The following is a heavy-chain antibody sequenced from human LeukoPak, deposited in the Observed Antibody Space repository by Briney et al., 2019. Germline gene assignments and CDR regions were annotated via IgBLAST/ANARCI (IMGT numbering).Heavy chain of an antibody. CDR1: GGSISSYY. CDR3: ARVWGYCSSTSCYGGDAFDI. CDR2: IYYSGST. J-gene: IGHJ3*02. D-gene: IGHD2-2*01. V-gene: IGHV4-59*01. Sequence: NPSETLSLTCTVSGGSISSYYWSWIRQPPGKGLEWIGYIYYSGSTNYNPSLKSRVTISVDTSKNQFSPKLSSVTAADTAVYYCARVWGYCSSTSCYGGDAFDIWGQGTMVTVSS.